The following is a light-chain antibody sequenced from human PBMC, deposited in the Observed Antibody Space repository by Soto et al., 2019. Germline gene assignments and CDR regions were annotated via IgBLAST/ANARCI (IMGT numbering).Light chain of an antibody. J-gene: IGKJ1*01. V-gene: IGKV3-15*01. CDR3: QRRSNWPRT. CDR1: QSVSNN. Sequence: EIVLTQSPVTLSVSPGERATLSCRASQSVSNNLAWYQQKPGQAPRLLIHGASTRATGIPARFSGSGSGTEFTLTISSLQSEDFAIYYCQRRSNWPRTFGQGTKVEIK. CDR2: GAS.